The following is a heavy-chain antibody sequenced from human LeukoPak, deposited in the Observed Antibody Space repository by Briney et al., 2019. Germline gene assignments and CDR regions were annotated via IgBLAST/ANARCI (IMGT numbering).Heavy chain of an antibody. CDR1: GGSISSGGYY. CDR3: ASYSSSWYWFDP. CDR2: IYYGGST. J-gene: IGHJ5*02. D-gene: IGHD6-13*01. V-gene: IGHV4-31*03. Sequence: SETLSLTCTVSGGSISSGGYYWSWIRQHPGKGLEWIGYIYYGGSTYYNPSLKSRVTISVDTSKNQFSLKLSSVTAADTAVYYCASYSSSWYWFDPWGQGTLVTVSS.